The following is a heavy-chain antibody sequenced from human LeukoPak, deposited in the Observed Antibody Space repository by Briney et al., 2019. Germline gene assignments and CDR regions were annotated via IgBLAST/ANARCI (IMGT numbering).Heavy chain of an antibody. J-gene: IGHJ4*02. CDR1: GFTFSSYA. D-gene: IGHD3-3*01. Sequence: PGGSLRLSCAASGFTFSSYAMSWVRQAQGKGLEWVSAISGSGGSTYYADSVKGRFTISRDNSKNTLYLQMNSLRAEDTAVYYCAKARRFLESQEYFDYWGQGTLVTVSS. CDR2: ISGSGGST. CDR3: AKARRFLESQEYFDY. V-gene: IGHV3-23*01.